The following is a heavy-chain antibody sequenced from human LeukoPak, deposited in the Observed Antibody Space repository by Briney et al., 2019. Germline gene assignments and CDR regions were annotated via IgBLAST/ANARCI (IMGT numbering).Heavy chain of an antibody. CDR1: GFTFSNFG. V-gene: IGHV3-33*06. Sequence: GRSLRLSCAASGFTFSNFGMHWVRQALGKGLEWVAVTWYDGRNKYYADSVKGRFTISRDNSKNTLYLQMNSLRAEDTALYYCAKDHIIYGSTGFFDLWGRGTLITVSS. CDR2: TWYDGRNK. CDR3: AKDHIIYGSTGFFDL. D-gene: IGHD2/OR15-2a*01. J-gene: IGHJ2*01.